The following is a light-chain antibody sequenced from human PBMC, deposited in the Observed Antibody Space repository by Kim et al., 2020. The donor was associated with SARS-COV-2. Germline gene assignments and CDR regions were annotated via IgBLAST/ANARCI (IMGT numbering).Light chain of an antibody. V-gene: IGKV1-5*01. J-gene: IGKJ1*01. CDR1: EDISRV. Sequence: VEESRTLTARASEDISRVLTWYQQKPGKGCNHLIYDAANLETGVPTRFSGRGSGTEFTLTISSLQPDDFATYFCQQYKTYSGTFGQGTKVDIK. CDR2: DAA. CDR3: QQYKTYSGT.